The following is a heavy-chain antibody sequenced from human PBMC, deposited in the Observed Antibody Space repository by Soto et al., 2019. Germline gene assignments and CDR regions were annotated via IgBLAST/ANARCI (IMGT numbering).Heavy chain of an antibody. V-gene: IGHV1-69*06. CDR3: ARVRVIRGVIPSHFGL. CDR1: GGTFNSYG. CDR2: IIPLYGTV. J-gene: IGHJ4*02. Sequence: QAHLAQSGAEVKKPGSSVTVSCKASGGTFNSYGISWVRQAPGQGLDWMGVIIPLYGTVNYAQKFQGRASITADKSTSTAYMDLNSLRSDDTAVYYWARVRVIRGVIPSHFGLWGQGTQVTVSS. D-gene: IGHD3-10*01.